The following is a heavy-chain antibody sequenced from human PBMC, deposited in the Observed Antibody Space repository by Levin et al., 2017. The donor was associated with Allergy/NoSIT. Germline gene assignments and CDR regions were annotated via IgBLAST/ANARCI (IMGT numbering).Heavy chain of an antibody. CDR3: ARDQTVTTGNYYYYYMDV. Sequence: GGSLRLSCAASGFTFSSYWMHWVRQAPGKGLVWVSRINSDGSSTSYADSVKGRFTISRDNAKNTLYLQMNSLRAEDTAVYYCARDQTVTTGNYYYYYMDVWGKGTTVTVSS. V-gene: IGHV3-74*01. J-gene: IGHJ6*03. CDR1: GFTFSSYW. D-gene: IGHD4-17*01. CDR2: INSDGSST.